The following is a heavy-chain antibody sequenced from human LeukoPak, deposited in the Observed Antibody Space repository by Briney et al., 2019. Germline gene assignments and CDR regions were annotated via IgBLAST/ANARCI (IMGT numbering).Heavy chain of an antibody. CDR1: NGSISSYY. V-gene: IGHV4-59*12. CDR2: IYYSGIT. Sequence: SETLSLTCTVSNGSISSYYWSWIRQSPGRGLEWIGYIYYSGITKYNPSLKSRVTISVDTSTNQFSLRLSSVTAADTAMYYCARGNGYSYGLDYWGQGTLVTVSS. D-gene: IGHD5-18*01. CDR3: ARGNGYSYGLDY. J-gene: IGHJ4*02.